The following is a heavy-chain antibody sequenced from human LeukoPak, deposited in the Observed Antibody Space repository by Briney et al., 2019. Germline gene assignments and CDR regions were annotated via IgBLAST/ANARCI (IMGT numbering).Heavy chain of an antibody. CDR1: GFSISSGGYY. D-gene: IGHD4-23*01. V-gene: IGHV4-31*03. Sequence: SQTLSLTCTVSGFSISSGGYYWSWIRQHPEKGLEWIGYIYYSGSTYYNPSLKSRVTISVDTSKHQFALKLSSVTAADTGVYYCARERAYDYGGNSGFYYWGQGTLVTVSS. CDR2: IYYSGST. CDR3: ARERAYDYGGNSGFYY. J-gene: IGHJ4*02.